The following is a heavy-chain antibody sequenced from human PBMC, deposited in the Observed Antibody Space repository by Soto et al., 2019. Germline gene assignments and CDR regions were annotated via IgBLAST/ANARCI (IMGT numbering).Heavy chain of an antibody. V-gene: IGHV4-34*01. CDR1: GGSFSGYY. J-gene: IGHJ4*02. CDR3: ARGPGYSSGWIIYFDY. Sequence: SETLSLTCAVYGGSFSGYYWSWIRQPPGKGLEWIGEINHSGSTNYNPSLKSRVTISVDTSKNQFSLKLSSVTAADTAVYYCARGPGYSSGWIIYFDYWGQGTLVTVSS. CDR2: INHSGST. D-gene: IGHD6-19*01.